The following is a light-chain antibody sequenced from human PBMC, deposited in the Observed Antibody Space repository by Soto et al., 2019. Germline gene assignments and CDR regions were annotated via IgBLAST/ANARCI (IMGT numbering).Light chain of an antibody. J-gene: IGKJ1*01. CDR2: TAS. CDR3: QQYDSYSRT. CDR1: QSINNW. Sequence: DIQITQSPSTLSASVGYRVTITCRASQSINNWLAWYQQKPGKAPKLLIYTASSLERGVSSRFSGSGSGTEFTLTISSLQPDDFATYYCQQYDSYSRTFGQGTKVDIK. V-gene: IGKV1-5*03.